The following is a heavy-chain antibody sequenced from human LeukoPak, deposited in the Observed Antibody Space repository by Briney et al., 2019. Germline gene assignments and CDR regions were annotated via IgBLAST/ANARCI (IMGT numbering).Heavy chain of an antibody. J-gene: IGHJ5*02. Sequence: GGSLRLSCAASGFTFGSYWMHWVRQAPGKGLVWVSRINSDGSSTSYADSVKGRFTISRDNAKNTLYLQMNSLRAEDTAVYYCARDTGSYLPLNWFDPWGQGTLVTVSS. D-gene: IGHD1-26*01. CDR2: INSDGSST. CDR1: GFTFGSYW. V-gene: IGHV3-74*01. CDR3: ARDTGSYLPLNWFDP.